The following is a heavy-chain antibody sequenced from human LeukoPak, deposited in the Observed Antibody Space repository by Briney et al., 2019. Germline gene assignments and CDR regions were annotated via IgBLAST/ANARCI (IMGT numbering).Heavy chain of an antibody. CDR1: GFTFDDYA. J-gene: IGHJ6*03. Sequence: GGSLRLSCAASGFTFDDYAMHWVRQAPGKGLEWVSGISWNSGSIGYADSVKGRFTISGDNAKNSLYLQMNSLRAEDTALYYCARVGESYGDYVGYYYYMDVWGKGTTVTVSS. CDR2: ISWNSGSI. D-gene: IGHD4-17*01. CDR3: ARVGESYGDYVGYYYYMDV. V-gene: IGHV3-9*01.